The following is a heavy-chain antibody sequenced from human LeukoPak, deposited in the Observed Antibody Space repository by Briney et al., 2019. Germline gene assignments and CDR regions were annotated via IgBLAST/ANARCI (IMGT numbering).Heavy chain of an antibody. CDR2: IRYDGTNQ. Sequence: PGGSLRLSCAASGFTFSNFGMHWLRQAPGKGLEGVAFIRYDGTNQYYADSVKGRFTISRDSSNNTLYLQMNSLGAEDTAVYYCAKSTYYYYMDVWGKGAKVTVSS. CDR3: AKSTYYYYMDV. J-gene: IGHJ6*03. CDR1: GFTFSNFG. V-gene: IGHV3-30*02.